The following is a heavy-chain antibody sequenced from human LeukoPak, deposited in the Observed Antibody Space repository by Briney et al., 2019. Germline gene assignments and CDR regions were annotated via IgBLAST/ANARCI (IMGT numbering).Heavy chain of an antibody. V-gene: IGHV1-46*01. CDR2: INPSGGST. CDR1: GYTFTSYY. D-gene: IGHD3-9*01. Sequence: ASVTVSCKASGYTFTSYYMHWVRQAPGQGLEWKGIINPSGGSTSYAQKFQGRVTMTRVTSTSTVYMELSSLRSEDTAVYYCARGRDDILTGHRELDYWGQGTLVTVSS. J-gene: IGHJ4*02. CDR3: ARGRDDILTGHRELDY.